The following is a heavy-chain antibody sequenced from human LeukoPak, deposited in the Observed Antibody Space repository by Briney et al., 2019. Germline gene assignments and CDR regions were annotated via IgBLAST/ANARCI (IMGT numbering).Heavy chain of an antibody. CDR1: GYTFTNNF. D-gene: IGHD4-23*01. V-gene: IGHV1-46*01. Sequence: VASVKVSCKASGYTFTNNFMHWVRQAPGQGLEWMGIINPSGGSTSYAQKFQGRVTMTRDMSTSTDYMELSSLRSEDTAVYYCARDNSVEDTAWWFDPWGQGTLVTVSS. J-gene: IGHJ5*02. CDR2: INPSGGST. CDR3: ARDNSVEDTAWWFDP.